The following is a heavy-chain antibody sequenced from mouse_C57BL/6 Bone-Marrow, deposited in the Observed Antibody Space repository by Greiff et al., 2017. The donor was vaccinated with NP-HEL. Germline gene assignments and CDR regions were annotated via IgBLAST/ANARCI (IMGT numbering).Heavy chain of an antibody. J-gene: IGHJ3*01. Sequence: EVHLVESGGGLVKPGGSLKLSCAASGFTFSSYAMSWVRQTPEKRLEWVATISDGGSYTYYPDNVKGRFTISRDNAKNNLYLQMSHLKSEDTAMYYGARDFPIYYDYDVGFAYWGQGTLVTVSA. CDR2: ISDGGSYT. V-gene: IGHV5-4*01. D-gene: IGHD2-4*01. CDR3: ARDFPIYYDYDVGFAY. CDR1: GFTFSSYA.